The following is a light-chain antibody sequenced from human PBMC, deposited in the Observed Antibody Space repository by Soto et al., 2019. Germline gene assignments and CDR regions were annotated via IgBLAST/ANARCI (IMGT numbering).Light chain of an antibody. V-gene: IGKV3-15*01. CDR3: QQSYSTPLT. CDR2: GAS. Sequence: IVRTQSPATLSVSPGERATLSCGAGKSISSNLAWYQLKPGQAPRLLIYGASTRATGIPARFSGSGSGTDFTLTISRLQREAFATYHCQQSYSTPLTSGQGTKVDIK. CDR1: KSISSN. J-gene: IGKJ1*01.